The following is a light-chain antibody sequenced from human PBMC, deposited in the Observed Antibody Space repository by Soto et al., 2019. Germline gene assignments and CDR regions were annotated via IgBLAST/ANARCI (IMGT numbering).Light chain of an antibody. V-gene: IGLV2-23*01. Sequence: QSALTQPASVSGSPGQSITISCSGISSGVDSYILISWYQQHPDKGPRLLIYEGTKRPSGVSDRFSGSKSGNTASLTISGLQAEDAGDYYCCSYARDRTPLYVFGDGTKGTVL. CDR1: SSGVDSYIL. J-gene: IGLJ1*01. CDR3: CSYARDRTPLYV. CDR2: EGT.